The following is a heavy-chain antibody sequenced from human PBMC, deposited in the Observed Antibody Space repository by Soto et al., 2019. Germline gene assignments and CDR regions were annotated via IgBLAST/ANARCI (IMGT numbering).Heavy chain of an antibody. J-gene: IGHJ4*02. V-gene: IGHV4-34*01. CDR1: GGSFSGYY. CDR2: INHSGST. CDR3: ARRTVTLRGLDY. Sequence: QVQLQQWGAGLLKPSETLSLTCAVYGGSFSGYYWSWIRQPPGKGLEWIGEINHSGSTNYNPSLKSRVNISVDPSKNQFSLKLSSVTAADTAVYYCARRTVTLRGLDYWGQGTLVTVSS. D-gene: IGHD4-17*01.